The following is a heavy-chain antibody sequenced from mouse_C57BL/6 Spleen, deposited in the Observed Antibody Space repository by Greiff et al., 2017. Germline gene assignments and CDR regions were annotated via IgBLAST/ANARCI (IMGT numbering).Heavy chain of an antibody. J-gene: IGHJ2*01. CDR1: GYTFTSYW. D-gene: IGHD1-1*01. Sequence: VQLQQPGAELVKPGASVKLSCKASGYTFTSYWMHWVKQRPGQGLEWIGMIHPNSGSTNYNEKFKSKATLTVDKASSTAYMQLGSLTSEDSAVYYCATLYYYGSSPFDYWGQGTTLTVSS. CDR2: IHPNSGST. V-gene: IGHV1-64*01. CDR3: ATLYYYGSSPFDY.